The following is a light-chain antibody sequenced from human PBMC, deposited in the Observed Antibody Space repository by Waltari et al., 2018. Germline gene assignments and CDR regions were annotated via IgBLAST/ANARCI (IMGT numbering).Light chain of an antibody. V-gene: IGLV2-23*01. Sequence: QSALPQPASVSGAPGQSSTLSCTGTSSDVGSYTLATWYQQHPGKAPKLMIYEGSKRPSGVSNRFSGSKSGNTASLTISGLQAEDEADYYCCSYAGSSTWVFGGGTKLTVL. CDR1: SSDVGSYTL. CDR2: EGS. CDR3: CSYAGSSTWV. J-gene: IGLJ3*02.